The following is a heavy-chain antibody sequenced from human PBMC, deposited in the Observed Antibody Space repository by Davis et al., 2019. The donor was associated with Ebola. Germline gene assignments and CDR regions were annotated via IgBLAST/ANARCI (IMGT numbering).Heavy chain of an antibody. Sequence: LSLTCAASGFTFSSYAMHWVRQAPGKGLEWVAVISYDGSNKYYADSVKGRFTISRDNSKNTLYLQMNSLRAEDTAVYYCASSRLYYYYYMDVWGKGTTVTVSS. CDR3: ASSRLYYYYYMDV. D-gene: IGHD2-2*02. CDR2: ISYDGSNK. CDR1: GFTFSSYA. J-gene: IGHJ6*03. V-gene: IGHV3-30-3*01.